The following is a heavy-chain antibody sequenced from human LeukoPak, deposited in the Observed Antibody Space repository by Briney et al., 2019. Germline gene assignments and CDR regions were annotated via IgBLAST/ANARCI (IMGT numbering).Heavy chain of an antibody. CDR1: GGSISSYY. D-gene: IGHD3-3*01. Sequence: PSETLSLTCTVSGGSISSYYWSWIRQPQGKGLEWIGYIYYSGSTNYNPSLKSRVTISVDTSKNQFSLKLSSVTAADTAVYYCARFGNYDFWSGYIDYWGQGTLVTVSS. CDR3: ARFGNYDFWSGYIDY. J-gene: IGHJ4*02. V-gene: IGHV4-59*01. CDR2: IYYSGST.